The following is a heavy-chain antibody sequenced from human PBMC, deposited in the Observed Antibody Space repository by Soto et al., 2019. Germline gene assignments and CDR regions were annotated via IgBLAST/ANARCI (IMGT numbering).Heavy chain of an antibody. Sequence: QVQLVESGGGVVQPGRSLRLSCAASGITFSSYGMHWVRQAPGKGLEWVAVIWYDGSNKYYADSVKGRFTISRDNSKNTLYLQMNSLRAEDTAVYYCARDPDHYYGMDVWGQGTTVTVSS. CDR3: ARDPDHYYGMDV. J-gene: IGHJ6*02. V-gene: IGHV3-33*01. CDR2: IWYDGSNK. CDR1: GITFSSYG.